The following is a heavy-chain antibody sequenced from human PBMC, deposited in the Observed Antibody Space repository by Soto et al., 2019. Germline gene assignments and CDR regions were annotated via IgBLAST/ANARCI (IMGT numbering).Heavy chain of an antibody. CDR1: GFTFTSSA. D-gene: IGHD6-19*01. CDR2: IVVGSGNT. J-gene: IGHJ4*02. CDR3: AASRPGTWLVPGY. V-gene: IGHV1-58*02. Sequence: GASVKVSCKASGFTFTSSAMQWVRQARGQRLEWIGWIVVGSGNTNYAQKFQERVTITRDMSTSTAYMELSSLRSEDTAVYYCAASRPGTWLVPGYWGQGTLVTVSS.